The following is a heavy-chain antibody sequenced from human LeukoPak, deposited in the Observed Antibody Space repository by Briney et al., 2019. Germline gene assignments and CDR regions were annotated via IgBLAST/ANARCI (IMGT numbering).Heavy chain of an antibody. Sequence: PSETLSLTCAVSGGSISSGGYSWSWIRQPPGKGLEWIGYIYHSGSTYYNPSLKSRVTISVDRSKNQFSLKLSSVTAADTAVYYCAKDRAARNGMDVWGHGTTVTVSS. CDR2: IYHSGST. J-gene: IGHJ6*02. V-gene: IGHV4-30-2*01. D-gene: IGHD6-6*01. CDR1: GGSISSGGYS. CDR3: AKDRAARNGMDV.